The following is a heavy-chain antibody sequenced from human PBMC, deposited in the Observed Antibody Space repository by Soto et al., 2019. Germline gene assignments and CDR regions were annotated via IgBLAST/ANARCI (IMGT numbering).Heavy chain of an antibody. CDR1: SHSILSYY. CDR3: ASFRRGYSGYDDYG. V-gene: IGHV4-59*08. J-gene: IGHJ6*01. D-gene: IGHD5-12*01. CDR2: IYYSGSP. Sequence: SDTLSLTCSFTSHSILSYYRSWIRQPRGTGLEWIGYIYYSGSPNYNPSLKSRVTISVDTSKNPFSLMLSSVTAADTAMYYCASFRRGYSGYDDYG.